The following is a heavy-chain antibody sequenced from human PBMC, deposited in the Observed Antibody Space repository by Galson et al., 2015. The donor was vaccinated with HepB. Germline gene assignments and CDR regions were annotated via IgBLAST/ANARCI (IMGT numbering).Heavy chain of an antibody. CDR2: ISSSSSYI. V-gene: IGHV3-21*01. Sequence: SLRLSCAASGFTFSSYSMNWVRQAPGKGLEWVSSISSSSSYIYYADSVKGRFTISRDNAKNSLYLQMNSLRAEDTAVYYCARGKSPEYYYYYGMDVWGQGTTVTVSS. J-gene: IGHJ6*02. CDR3: ARGKSPEYYYYYGMDV. CDR1: GFTFSSYS.